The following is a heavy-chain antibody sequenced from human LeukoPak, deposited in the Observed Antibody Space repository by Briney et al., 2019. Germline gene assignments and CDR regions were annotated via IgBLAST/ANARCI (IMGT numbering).Heavy chain of an antibody. D-gene: IGHD2-2*01. CDR1: GFTFSSYS. V-gene: IGHV3-48*01. J-gene: IGHJ4*02. Sequence: PGGSLRLSCAASGFTFSSYSMNWVPQAPGKGRVWVSYISSSSPIYYAASVKGRFTISRDNAKNSLYLQMNSLRAEDTAVYFCARDEDIVVVTDAFDYWGQGSVVTVSS. CDR3: ARDEDIVVVTDAFDY. CDR2: ISSSSPI.